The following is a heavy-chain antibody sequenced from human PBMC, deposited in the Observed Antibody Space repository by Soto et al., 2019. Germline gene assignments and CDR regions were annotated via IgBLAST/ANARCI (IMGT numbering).Heavy chain of an antibody. CDR3: PRVPSRPFWTFGDLSHYYYGMDV. CDR1: GFTFSSYE. Sequence: GGSLRLSCAASGFTFSSYEMNWVRQAPGKGLEWVSYISSSGSTIYYADAVKGRFTISRDNAKNSLYLQMNSLRAEDTAVYYCPRVPSRPFWTFGDLSHYYYGMDVWGQGITGTVPS. V-gene: IGHV3-48*03. CDR2: ISSSGSTI. J-gene: IGHJ6*02. D-gene: IGHD3-10*01.